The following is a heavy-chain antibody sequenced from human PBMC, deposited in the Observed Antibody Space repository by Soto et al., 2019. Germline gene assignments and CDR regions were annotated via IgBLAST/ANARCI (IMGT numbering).Heavy chain of an antibody. CDR3: ARDLGGWPDY. J-gene: IGHJ4*02. CDR2: INAGNGNT. CDR1: GYTFTSYA. V-gene: IGHV1-3*01. D-gene: IGHD6-19*01. Sequence: QVQLVQSGAEVKKPGASVKVSCKTSGYTFTSYAMHWVRQAPGQRLEWMGWINAGNGNTKYSQKFQGRVTITIDTSASTAYMELSSLRSEDTAIYYCARDLGGWPDYLGQGTLVTVSS.